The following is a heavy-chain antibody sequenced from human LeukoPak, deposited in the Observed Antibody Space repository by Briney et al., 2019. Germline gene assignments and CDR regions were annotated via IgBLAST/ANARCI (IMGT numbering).Heavy chain of an antibody. CDR1: GFTFSSYA. Sequence: GGSLRLSCAASGFTFSSYAMSWVRQAPGKGLERVSAISGSGGSTYYADSVKGRFTISRDNSKNTLYLQMNSLRAEDTAVYYCAKVNLGYCSGGSCFSGWFDPWGQGTLVTVSS. CDR2: ISGSGGST. CDR3: AKVNLGYCSGGSCFSGWFDP. V-gene: IGHV3-23*01. D-gene: IGHD2-15*01. J-gene: IGHJ5*02.